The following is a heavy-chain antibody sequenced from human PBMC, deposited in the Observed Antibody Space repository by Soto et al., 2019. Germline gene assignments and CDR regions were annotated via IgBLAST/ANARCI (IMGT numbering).Heavy chain of an antibody. D-gene: IGHD6-19*01. V-gene: IGHV1-18*01. CDR1: GYTFISYG. Sequence: ASVKVSCKASGYTFISYGITWVRQAPGQGLEWMGWISAYNGNTTFAQTLQGRFTMTTDTSTSTAYMELRSLRSDDTAVYYCARAVGYSSGSRGSVDPWGQGTLVTVS. CDR2: ISAYNGNT. CDR3: ARAVGYSSGSRGSVDP. J-gene: IGHJ5*02.